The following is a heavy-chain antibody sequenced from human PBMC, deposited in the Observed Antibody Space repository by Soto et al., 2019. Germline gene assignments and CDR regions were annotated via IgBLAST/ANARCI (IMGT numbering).Heavy chain of an antibody. J-gene: IGHJ4*02. CDR3: ARSGDSSGYYYEFDY. Sequence: QVLLQESGPGLVKPSETLSLTCTVSGGSITGYYWSWIRQPPGKGLEWIGYIYYSVTTNYNPSLSSRVTISVDTSKNQCSLKLSSVSAADTAVYYCARSGDSSGYYYEFDYWGQGTLVAVSS. CDR2: IYYSVTT. V-gene: IGHV4-59*01. D-gene: IGHD3-22*01. CDR1: GGSITGYY.